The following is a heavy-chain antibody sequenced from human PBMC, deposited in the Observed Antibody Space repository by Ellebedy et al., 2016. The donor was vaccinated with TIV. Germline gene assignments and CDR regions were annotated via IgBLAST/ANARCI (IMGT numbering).Heavy chain of an antibody. V-gene: IGHV4-59*01. CDR1: GGSISSYY. CDR2: LYFSGTI. J-gene: IGHJ5*02. Sequence: MPSETLSLTCTVSGGSISSYYCNWIRPLPRKGLEWIGHLYFSGTINYNPSLKNRVTISLHTSKNQFSLKLSSVTAADTAVYYCAGVRGSYFVLDPWGQGTLVTVSS. CDR3: AGVRGSYFVLDP. D-gene: IGHD1-26*01.